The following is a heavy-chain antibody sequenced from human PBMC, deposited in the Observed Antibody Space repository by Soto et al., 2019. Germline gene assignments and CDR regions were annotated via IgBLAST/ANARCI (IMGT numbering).Heavy chain of an antibody. CDR2: IYYSGST. CDR3: ARDHSGQAPYYYGMDV. J-gene: IGHJ6*02. V-gene: IGHV4-30-4*02. CDR1: GGSISSGDYY. Sequence: SETLSLTCTVSGGSISSGDYYWSWIRQPPGKGLEWIGYIYYSGSTYYNPSLKSRVTISVDTSKNQFSLKLSSVTAADTAVYYCARDHSGQAPYYYGMDVWGQGTTVTVSS. D-gene: IGHD5-12*01.